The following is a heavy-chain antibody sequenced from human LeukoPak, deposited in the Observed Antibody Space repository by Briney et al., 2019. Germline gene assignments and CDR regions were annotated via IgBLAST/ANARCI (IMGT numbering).Heavy chain of an antibody. J-gene: IGHJ4*02. Sequence: ASVKVSCKASGYTFTGYYMHWVRQAPGQGLEWMGWINPNSGGTNYAQKFQGRVTMTRDTSISTAYMELSRLRSDDTAVYYCASHYYDSSGYLPINDYWGQGTLVTVSS. CDR2: INPNSGGT. D-gene: IGHD3-22*01. V-gene: IGHV1-2*02. CDR1: GYTFTGYY. CDR3: ASHYYDSSGYLPINDY.